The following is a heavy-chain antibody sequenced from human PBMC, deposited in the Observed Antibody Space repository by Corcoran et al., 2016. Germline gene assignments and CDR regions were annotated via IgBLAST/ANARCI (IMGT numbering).Heavy chain of an antibody. D-gene: IGHD6-13*01. CDR1: EFSFSSYW. V-gene: IGHV3-7*03. J-gene: IGHJ5*02. CDR3: ASEGAAADNWFDP. CDR2: IKQDGSEK. Sequence: VQLVESGGGVVQSGRSLRLSCAASEFSFSSYWMTRVRQAPGKGLEWVANIKQDGSEKYYVDSVKGRFTISRDNAKNSLYLQMNSLRAEDTAVYYCASEGAAADNWFDPWVQGTLVTVSS.